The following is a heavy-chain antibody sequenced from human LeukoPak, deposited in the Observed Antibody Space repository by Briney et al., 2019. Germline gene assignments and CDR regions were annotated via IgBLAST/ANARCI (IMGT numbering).Heavy chain of an antibody. V-gene: IGHV3-30*04. D-gene: IGHD2-15*01. CDR1: GFTFSNYA. CDR3: ARLRGCSGGSCYYYYALDV. CDR2: ISYDGSNK. J-gene: IGHJ6*02. Sequence: GRSLRLSCTASGFTFSNYAMHWVRQAPGKGLQWVAVISYDGSNKYYADSVKGRLTISRDNSKNTLYLQMNSLRAEDTAVFYCARLRGCSGGSCYYYYALDVWCQGTTVTVSS.